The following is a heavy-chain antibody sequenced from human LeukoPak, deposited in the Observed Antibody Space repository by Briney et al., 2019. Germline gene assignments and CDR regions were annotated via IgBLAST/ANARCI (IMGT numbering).Heavy chain of an antibody. CDR1: GFTFSSYS. CDR2: ISGSGNTI. V-gene: IGHV3-48*04. D-gene: IGHD2-15*01. CDR3: ARVWGYCSGGSCYV. Sequence: PGGSLRLSCAASGFTFSSYSMNWVRQAPGKGLEWVSYISGSGNTIYYADSVRGRFTISRDNAKNSLYLQMNSLRAEDTAVYYCARVWGYCSGGSCYVWGQGALVTVSS. J-gene: IGHJ4*02.